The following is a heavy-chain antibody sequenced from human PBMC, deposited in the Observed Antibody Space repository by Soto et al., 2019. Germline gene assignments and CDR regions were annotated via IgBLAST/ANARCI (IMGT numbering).Heavy chain of an antibody. CDR2: VSWNSGAK. D-gene: IGHD2-21*02. V-gene: IGHV3-9*01. CDR1: GFSFDDFV. CDR3: AKGVATAVPAVDY. J-gene: IGHJ4*02. Sequence: EVHLVESGGGLVQPGRSLRLSCVASGFSFDDFVMNWVRQRPGKGLEWVSSVSWNSGAKLYADSVKGRFAISRDSAKKSVYLQMNSLRPDDTAFYYCAKGVATAVPAVDYWGQGTLVTVSS.